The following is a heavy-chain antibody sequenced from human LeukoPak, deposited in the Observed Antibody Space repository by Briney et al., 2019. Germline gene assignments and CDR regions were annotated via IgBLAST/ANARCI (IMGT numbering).Heavy chain of an antibody. J-gene: IGHJ4*02. CDR2: MNPHSGNT. V-gene: IGHV1-8*01. CDR1: GYTFSSND. D-gene: IGHD7-27*01. CDR3: ARDRNWGLDY. Sequence: ASVKVSCKASGYTFSSNDINWVRQATGQGLEWMGWMNPHSGNTGYAQKFQGRVTITTDESTSTAYMELSSLRSEDTAVYYCARDRNWGLDYWGQGTLVTVSS.